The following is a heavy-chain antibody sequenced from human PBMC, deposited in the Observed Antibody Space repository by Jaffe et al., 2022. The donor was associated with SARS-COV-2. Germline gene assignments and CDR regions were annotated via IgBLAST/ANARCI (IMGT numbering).Heavy chain of an antibody. D-gene: IGHD3-10*01. J-gene: IGHJ5*02. CDR3: ATDQSNYYGSGTYILGCFDP. CDR1: GGTFSPYA. Sequence: QVQLVQSGAEVKKPGSSVKVSCKASGGTFSPYAVTWVRQAPGQGLEWMGGIIPDFGIVNYAQKFRGRVTITGDTGAAYMELSSLTFEDTAIYYCATDQSNYYGSGTYILGCFDPWGQGTLVTVSS. CDR2: IIPDFGIV. V-gene: IGHV1-69*17.